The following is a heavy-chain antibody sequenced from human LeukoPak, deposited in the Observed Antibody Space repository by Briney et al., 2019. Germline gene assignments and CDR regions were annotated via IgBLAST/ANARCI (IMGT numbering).Heavy chain of an antibody. CDR2: IVVGSGNT. CDR1: GFTFTSSA. D-gene: IGHD3-3*01. CDR3: AAAPTIFGVVNNWFDP. Sequence: WASVNVSCKASGFTFTSSAVQWVRQARGQRLEWIGWIVVGSGNTNYAQKFQERVTITRDMSTSTAYMELSSLRSEDTAVYYCAAAPTIFGVVNNWFDPWGQGTLVTVSS. V-gene: IGHV1-58*01. J-gene: IGHJ5*02.